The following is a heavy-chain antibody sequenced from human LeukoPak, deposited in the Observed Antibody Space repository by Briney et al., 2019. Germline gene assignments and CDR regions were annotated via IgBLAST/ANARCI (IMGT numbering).Heavy chain of an antibody. CDR1: GGSLTSGSYY. V-gene: IGHV4-39*01. D-gene: IGHD4-17*01. J-gene: IGHJ4*02. CDR2: IYSGGST. CDR3: ARRNYGGTLDY. Sequence: SETLSLTCTVSGGSLTSGSYYWAWIRQPPGKGLEWIGSIYSGGSTYYHPSLKSRVTISVDTSQKQFSLTLPSVTAADTAVYYCARRNYGGTLDYWGQGTLVTVSS.